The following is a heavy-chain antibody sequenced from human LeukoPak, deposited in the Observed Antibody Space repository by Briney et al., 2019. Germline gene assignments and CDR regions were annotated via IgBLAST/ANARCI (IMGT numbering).Heavy chain of an antibody. V-gene: IGHV3-48*04. J-gene: IGHJ4*02. Sequence: PGGSLRLSCAASGCTFSSYSMNWVRQAPGKGLEWVSYISSSGSTIYYADSVKGRFTISRDNAKNSLYLQMNSLRAEDTAVYYCAREHSGYQVPTGHWGQGTLVTVSS. CDR1: GCTFSSYS. CDR3: AREHSGYQVPTGH. D-gene: IGHD5-12*01. CDR2: ISSSGSTI.